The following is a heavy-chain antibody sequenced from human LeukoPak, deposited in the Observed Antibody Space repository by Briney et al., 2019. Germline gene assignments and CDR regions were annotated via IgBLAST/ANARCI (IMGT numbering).Heavy chain of an antibody. CDR3: ARRDDYGDY. J-gene: IGHJ4*02. V-gene: IGHV3-20*01. Sequence: GGSLRLSCAASGFTFGDYGMSCLRPAPGKGREWVSGINWNGGSTGYADSVKGRFTISRDNAKNSLYLQMNSLRAEDTALYHCARRDDYGDYWGQGTLVTVSS. CDR1: GFTFGDYG. CDR2: INWNGGST.